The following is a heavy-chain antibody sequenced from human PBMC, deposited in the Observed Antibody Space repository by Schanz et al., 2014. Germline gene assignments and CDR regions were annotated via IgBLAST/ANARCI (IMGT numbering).Heavy chain of an antibody. J-gene: IGHJ6*02. Sequence: DVQLVDSGGGLVQPGGSLRLSCAASGFTVSNSYIHWVRQAPGKGLEWVSTIYSSGSTYYADSVRGRFTISRDNSMNTVYRQMNSLRSDDAAVYYCARAQGVIRLYYGVDVWGQGPTVTVSS. V-gene: IGHV3-53*04. CDR3: ARAQGVIRLYYGVDV. CDR1: GFTVSNSY. D-gene: IGHD3-10*01. CDR2: IYSSGST.